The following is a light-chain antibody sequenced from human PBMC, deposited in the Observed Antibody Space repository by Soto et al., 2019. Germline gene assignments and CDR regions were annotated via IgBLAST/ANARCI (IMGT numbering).Light chain of an antibody. J-gene: IGKJ3*01. CDR2: PAS. Sequence: DIQMTQSPSSLSASVGDRVTITCRASQDISNYLAWYQQKPGKVPKLLMCPASTLQSGVPSRFSASGSGTDFTLTISSLQPEDVATYYCQKYYYAPFTFGPGTKVDIK. V-gene: IGKV1-27*01. CDR3: QKYYYAPFT. CDR1: QDISNY.